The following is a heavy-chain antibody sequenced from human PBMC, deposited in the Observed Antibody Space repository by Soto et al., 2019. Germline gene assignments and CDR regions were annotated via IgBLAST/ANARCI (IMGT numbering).Heavy chain of an antibody. Sequence: LSLTCAVSGASISSGGFSWNWLRQPPGKGLEWLGYIYHSGSTYYNPSLKSRVTISADTLKNQVSLRLTSATAADTAVYYCARAGRGYSYGYCDYWGQGTLVTVSS. CDR3: ARAGRGYSYGYCDY. J-gene: IGHJ4*02. V-gene: IGHV4-30-2*01. CDR2: IYHSGST. CDR1: GASISSGGFS. D-gene: IGHD5-18*01.